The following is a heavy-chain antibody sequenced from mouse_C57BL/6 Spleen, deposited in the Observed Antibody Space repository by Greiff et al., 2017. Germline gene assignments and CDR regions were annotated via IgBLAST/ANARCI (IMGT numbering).Heavy chain of an antibody. J-gene: IGHJ2*01. CDR3: ATEDYYYGSDY. Sequence: VQLQQSGPELVKPGASVKISCKASGYAFSSSWMNWVKQRPGKGLEWIGRIYPGDGDTNYNGKFKGKATLTADKSSSTAYMQLSSLTSDDSAVYFCATEDYYYGSDYWGQGTTLTVSS. V-gene: IGHV1-82*01. CDR1: GYAFSSSW. D-gene: IGHD1-1*01. CDR2: IYPGDGDT.